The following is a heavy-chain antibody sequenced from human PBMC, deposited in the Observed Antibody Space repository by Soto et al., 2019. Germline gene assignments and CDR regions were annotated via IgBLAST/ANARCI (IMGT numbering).Heavy chain of an antibody. J-gene: IGHJ4*02. V-gene: IGHV3-23*01. CDR2: ISGSGGST. Sequence: GGSLRLSCAASGFTFSSYAMSWVRQAPGKGLEWVSAISGSGGSTYYADSVKGRFTISRDNSKNTLYQQMNSLRAEDTAVYYCAKDRPYYDILTGTFDYWGQGTLVTVSS. D-gene: IGHD3-9*01. CDR3: AKDRPYYDILTGTFDY. CDR1: GFTFSSYA.